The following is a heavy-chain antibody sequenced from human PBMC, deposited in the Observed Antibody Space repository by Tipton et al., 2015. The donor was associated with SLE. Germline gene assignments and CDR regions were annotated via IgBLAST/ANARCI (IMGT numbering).Heavy chain of an antibody. CDR1: GASLSSGDDF. J-gene: IGHJ4*02. V-gene: IGHV4-61*02. CDR2: IHTTGST. Sequence: TLSLTCTVSGASLSSGDDFWSWIRQSAGKGLEWIARIHTTGSTHYNPSLQSRVSMSIDTSKNQFSLRLRSLTAADTAIYYCARDGDGSDFWGQGTLVIVS. D-gene: IGHD6-25*01. CDR3: ARDGDGSDF.